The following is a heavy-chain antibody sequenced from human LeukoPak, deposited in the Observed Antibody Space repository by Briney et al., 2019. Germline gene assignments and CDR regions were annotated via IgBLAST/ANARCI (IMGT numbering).Heavy chain of an antibody. CDR1: GGSISSSSYY. CDR3: ARLRGAAMDY. J-gene: IGHJ4*02. D-gene: IGHD6-13*01. Sequence: SETLSLTCTVSGGSISSSSYYWGWIRQPPGKGLEWIGSIYYSGSTYYNPSLKSRVTISVDTSKNQFSLKLSSVTAADTAVYNCARLRGAAMDYWGQGSLVTVSS. V-gene: IGHV4-39*01. CDR2: IYYSGST.